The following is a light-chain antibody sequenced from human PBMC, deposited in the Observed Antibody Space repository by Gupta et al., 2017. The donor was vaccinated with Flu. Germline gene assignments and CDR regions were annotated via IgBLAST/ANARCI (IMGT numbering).Light chain of an antibody. V-gene: IGLV3-19*01. Sequence: SSELTQDPAVSVALGQTVRITCQGDSLRKSYESWDQQKPGQAPVLVIDVKNIRPSGIPDRFSGSSSGKTASLTITGAQAEDEAEDYGNSRESTDNLQGVFGGGTKLP. CDR3: NSRESTDNLQGV. CDR1: SLRKSY. J-gene: IGLJ3*02. CDR2: VKN.